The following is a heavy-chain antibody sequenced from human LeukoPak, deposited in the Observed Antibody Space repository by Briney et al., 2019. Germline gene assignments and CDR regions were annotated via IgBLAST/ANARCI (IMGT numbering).Heavy chain of an antibody. Sequence: SETLSLTCAVYGGSFSGYYWGWIRQPPGKGLEWIGEINHSGSTNYNPSLKSRVTISVDTSKNQFSLKLSSVTAADTAVYYCARGWVQLWSTYFDYWGQGTLVTVSS. CDR1: GGSFSGYY. CDR2: INHSGST. D-gene: IGHD5-18*01. V-gene: IGHV4-34*01. J-gene: IGHJ4*02. CDR3: ARGWVQLWSTYFDY.